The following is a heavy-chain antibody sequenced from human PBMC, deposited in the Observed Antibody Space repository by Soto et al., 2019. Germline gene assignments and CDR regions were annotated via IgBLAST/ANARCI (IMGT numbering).Heavy chain of an antibody. D-gene: IGHD4-17*01. CDR2: INPNSGGT. CDR1: GYTFTGYY. J-gene: IGHJ6*02. Sequence: QVQLVQSGAEVKKPGASVKVSCKASGYTFTGYYMHWVRRAPGQGLEWMGWINPNSGGTNYAQKFQGWVTMTRDTSISTAYMELSRLRSDDTAVYYCARVSSAHDYGDFYGMDVWGQGTTVTVSS. V-gene: IGHV1-2*04. CDR3: ARVSSAHDYGDFYGMDV.